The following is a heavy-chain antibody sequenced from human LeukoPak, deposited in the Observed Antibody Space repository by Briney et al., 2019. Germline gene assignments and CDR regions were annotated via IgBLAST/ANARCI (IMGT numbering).Heavy chain of an antibody. V-gene: IGHV4-38-2*01. Sequence: SETLSLTCAVSGYSISSGYYWGWIRQPPGKGLEWIGSIYHSGSTYYNPSLKSRVTISVDTSKNQFSLKLSSVTAADTAVYYCAAQYDSSEMDVWGKGTTVTVSS. CDR2: IYHSGST. CDR3: AAQYDSSEMDV. D-gene: IGHD3-22*01. CDR1: GYSISSGYY. J-gene: IGHJ6*04.